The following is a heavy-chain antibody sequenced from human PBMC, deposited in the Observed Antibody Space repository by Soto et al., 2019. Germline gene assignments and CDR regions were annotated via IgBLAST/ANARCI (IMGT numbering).Heavy chain of an antibody. CDR1: GGSISSGGYS. CDR3: ARVVCSGGSCYHDY. D-gene: IGHD2-15*01. J-gene: IGHJ4*02. Sequence: QLQLQESGSGLVKPSQTLSLTCAVSGGSISSGGYSWSWIRQPPGKGLEWIGYIYHSGSTYYNPSLKSRVTISVDRSKNQFSLKLSSVTAADTAVYYGARVVCSGGSCYHDYWGQGTLVTVSS. CDR2: IYHSGST. V-gene: IGHV4-30-2*01.